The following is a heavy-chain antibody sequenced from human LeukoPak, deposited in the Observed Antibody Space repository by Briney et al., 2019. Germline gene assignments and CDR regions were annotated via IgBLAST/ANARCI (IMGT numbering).Heavy chain of an antibody. Sequence: GGFLRLSCAASGFTFDDYAMHWVRQAPGKGLEWVSGISWNSGSIGYADSVKGRFTISRDNAKNSLYLQMNSLRAEDTAVYYCAKGGGSHYDFWSGGFDYWGQGTLVTVSS. CDR2: ISWNSGSI. J-gene: IGHJ4*02. CDR1: GFTFDDYA. V-gene: IGHV3-9*01. D-gene: IGHD3-3*01. CDR3: AKGGGSHYDFWSGGFDY.